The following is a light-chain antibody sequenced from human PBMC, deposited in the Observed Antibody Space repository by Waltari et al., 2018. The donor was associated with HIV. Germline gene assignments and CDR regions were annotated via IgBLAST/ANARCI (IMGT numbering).Light chain of an antibody. Sequence: EIMMTQSPATLSVSPGDTATLSCRASQSVSTTLAWYQQKPGQAPRLLFYDASTRATVGPARFSGGGSETEFTLTITSLQSEDFAVYYCQQYNNWPPAYTFGQGTKLEIK. J-gene: IGKJ2*01. CDR3: QQYNNWPPAYT. CDR2: DAS. CDR1: QSVSTT. V-gene: IGKV3-15*01.